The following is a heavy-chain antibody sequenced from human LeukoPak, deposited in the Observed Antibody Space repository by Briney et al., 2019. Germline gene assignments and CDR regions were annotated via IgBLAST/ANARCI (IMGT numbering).Heavy chain of an antibody. J-gene: IGHJ4*02. D-gene: IGHD6-13*01. CDR2: MYYRGYT. Sequence: PSETLSLTCTVSGGSISSYYWSWIRQPPGKGLEWIGYMYYRGYTNYDPSLKSRVTISIDTPNNQFSLKLSSVTAADTAVYYCATGVHGIAAAGDYYFDYWGQGTLVTVSS. CDR1: GGSISSYY. CDR3: ATGVHGIAAAGDYYFDY. V-gene: IGHV4-59*01.